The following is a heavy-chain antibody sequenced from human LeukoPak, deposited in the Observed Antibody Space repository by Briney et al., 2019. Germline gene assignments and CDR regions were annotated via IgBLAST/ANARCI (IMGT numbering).Heavy chain of an antibody. Sequence: SETLSLTCTVSGGSTSSYYWSWIRQPPGKGLEWIGYIYYSGSINYNPSLKSRVTISVDTSKNQFSLKLSSVTAADTAVYYCARDYYYYHGMDVWGQGTTVTVSS. CDR3: ARDYYYYHGMDV. CDR2: IYYSGSI. CDR1: GGSTSSYY. V-gene: IGHV4-59*01. J-gene: IGHJ6*02.